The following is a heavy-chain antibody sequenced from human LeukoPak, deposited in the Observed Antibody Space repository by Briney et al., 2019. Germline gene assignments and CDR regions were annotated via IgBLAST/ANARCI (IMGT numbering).Heavy chain of an antibody. Sequence: ASVKVSCKASGYTFTGYYMHWVRQAPGQGLEWMGWINPNSGGTNCAQKFQGRVTMTRDTSTSTAYMELSRLRSDDTAVYYCARDWWAAAGTAYYGFDPWGQGTLVTVSS. D-gene: IGHD6-13*01. V-gene: IGHV1-2*02. CDR2: INPNSGGT. CDR3: ARDWWAAAGTAYYGFDP. CDR1: GYTFTGYY. J-gene: IGHJ5*02.